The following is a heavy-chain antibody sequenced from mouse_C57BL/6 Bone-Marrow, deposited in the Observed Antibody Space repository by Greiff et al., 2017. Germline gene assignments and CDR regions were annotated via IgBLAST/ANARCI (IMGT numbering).Heavy chain of an antibody. D-gene: IGHD1-1*01. CDR3: SEDSAVYYCASSYYGSSYVGYFDY. CDR1: YTFSRRVH. J-gene: IGHJ2*01. Sequence: SGPELARPWASVKISCQAFYTFSRRVHFAIRDTNYWMQWVKQRPGQGLEWIGAIYPGNGDTSYNQKFKGTATLTGDKSSSTAYMQLSSRTSEDSAVYYCASSYYGSSYVGYFDYWGQGTTLTVSS. CDR2: GQGLEWIG. V-gene: IGHV1-87*01.